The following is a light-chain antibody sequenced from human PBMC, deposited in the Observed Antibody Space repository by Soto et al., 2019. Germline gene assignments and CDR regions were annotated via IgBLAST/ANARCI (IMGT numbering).Light chain of an antibody. CDR2: AAS. CDR3: QQSHSLPWT. CDR1: QSVSSY. Sequence: DIPMTQSPSSLSASVGDRVTITCRASQSVSSYLNWYQQKPGKAPKLLIYAASSLQSGVTPRFSGSVSGTDSTLTSSSLQPEDFATYYCQQSHSLPWTFGQGTKVEIK. V-gene: IGKV1-39*01. J-gene: IGKJ1*01.